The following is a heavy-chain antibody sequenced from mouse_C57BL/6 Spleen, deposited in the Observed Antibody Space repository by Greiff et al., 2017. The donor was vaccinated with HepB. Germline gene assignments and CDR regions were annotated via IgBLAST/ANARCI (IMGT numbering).Heavy chain of an antibody. CDR3: ARPAAQDTWFAY. Sequence: QVQLQQPGAELVKPGASVKLSCTASGYTFTSYWMHWVQQRPGKGLEWIGLINPNSGSTNYNEKFKGKATLTVDKSSSTPYMQLSSLTSGDAAVYFWARPAAQDTWFAYRGQRTLVPVSA. CDR2: INPNSGST. CDR1: GYTFTSYW. V-gene: IGHV1-64*01. D-gene: IGHD3-2*02. J-gene: IGHJ3*01.